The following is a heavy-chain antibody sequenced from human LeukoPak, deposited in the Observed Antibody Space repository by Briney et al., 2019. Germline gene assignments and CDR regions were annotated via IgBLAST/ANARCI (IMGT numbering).Heavy chain of an antibody. D-gene: IGHD2-2*01. J-gene: IGHJ3*02. CDR2: IIPIFGTA. V-gene: IGHV1-69*05. CDR3: AREVSSTSKGAFDI. CDR1: GYTFSTYA. Sequence: SVKVSCKASGYTFSTYAISWVRQAPGQGLEWMGGIIPIFGTANYAQKFQGRVTITTDESTSTAYMELSSLRSEDTAVYYCAREVSSTSKGAFDIWGQGTMVTVSS.